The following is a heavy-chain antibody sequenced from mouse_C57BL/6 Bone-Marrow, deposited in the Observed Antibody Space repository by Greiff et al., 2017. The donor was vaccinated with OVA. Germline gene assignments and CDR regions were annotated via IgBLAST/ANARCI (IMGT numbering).Heavy chain of an antibody. J-gene: IGHJ2*01. CDR1: GYSITSGYY. D-gene: IGHD2-3*01. CDR3: AREDDGYLDY. V-gene: IGHV3-6*01. Sequence: DVKLQESGPGLVKPSQSLSLTCSVTGYSITSGYYWNWIRQFPGNKLEWMGYISYDGSNNYNPSLKNRISITRDTSKNQFFLKLNSVTTEDTATYYCAREDDGYLDYWGQGTTLTVSS. CDR2: ISYDGSN.